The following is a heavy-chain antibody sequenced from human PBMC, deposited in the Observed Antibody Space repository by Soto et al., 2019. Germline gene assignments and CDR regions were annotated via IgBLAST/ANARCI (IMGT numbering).Heavy chain of an antibody. J-gene: IGHJ4*02. CDR3: ARTPQLELRIFDY. V-gene: IGHV4-39*01. CDR1: GGSISSSSYY. CDR2: IYYSGST. D-gene: IGHD1-7*01. Sequence: PSETLSLTCTVSGGSISSSSYYWGWIRQPPGKGLEWIGSIYYSGSTYYNPSLKSRVTISVDTSKNQFSLKLSSVTAADTAVYYCARTPQLELRIFDYWGQGTLVTVSS.